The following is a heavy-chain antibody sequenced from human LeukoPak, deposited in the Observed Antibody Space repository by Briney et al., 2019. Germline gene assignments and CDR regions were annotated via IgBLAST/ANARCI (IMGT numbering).Heavy chain of an antibody. Sequence: PGGSLRLSCAVSGLNVSRNYMSWVRQAPGKGLEWVSVIYSGGSTYYADSVKGRVTISRDNSKNTLYLQMNCLRAEDTAVYYCATWEDIVVVVAATRPFMDVWGKGHTVTVSS. J-gene: IGHJ6*03. CDR2: IYSGGST. CDR1: GLNVSRNY. D-gene: IGHD2-15*01. CDR3: ATWEDIVVVVAATRPFMDV. V-gene: IGHV3-53*01.